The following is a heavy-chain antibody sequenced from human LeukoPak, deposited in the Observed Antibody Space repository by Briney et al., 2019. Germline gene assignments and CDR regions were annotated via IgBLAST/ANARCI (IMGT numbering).Heavy chain of an antibody. D-gene: IGHD3-10*01. CDR1: GFTFSSYA. Sequence: GGSLRLSCAASGFTFSSYAMHWVRQAPGKGLEWVAVISYDGSNKYYADSVKGRFTISRDNSKNTLYLQMNSLRAEDTAVYYCAKYYYGSGDVWGKGTTVTASS. V-gene: IGHV3-30*04. J-gene: IGHJ6*04. CDR3: AKYYYGSGDV. CDR2: ISYDGSNK.